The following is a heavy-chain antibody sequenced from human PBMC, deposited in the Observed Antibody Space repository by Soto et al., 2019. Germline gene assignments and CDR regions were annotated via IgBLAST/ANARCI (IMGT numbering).Heavy chain of an antibody. D-gene: IGHD3-10*01. CDR1: GYTFTSYA. CDR3: ARVLITMVRGVIPHLDY. Sequence: ASVKVSCKASGYTFTSYAMHWVRQAPGQRLEWMGWINAGNGNTKYSQKFQGRVTITRDTSASTAYMELSSLRSEDTAVYYCARVLITMVRGVIPHLDYWGQGTLVTVSS. J-gene: IGHJ4*02. V-gene: IGHV1-3*01. CDR2: INAGNGNT.